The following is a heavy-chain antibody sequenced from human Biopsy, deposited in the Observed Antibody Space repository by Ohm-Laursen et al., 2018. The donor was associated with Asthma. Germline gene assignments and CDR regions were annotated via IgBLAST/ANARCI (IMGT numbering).Heavy chain of an antibody. Sequence: GASVKVSCKASGYTFINYDIHWVRQAPGQRLEWMGWINAGDGNTKYSQKFQGRVTITRDTSASTAYMDLRSLRSEDTAMYYCARTYYDFLTGQVNDAFALWGQGTMVTVSS. CDR3: ARTYYDFLTGQVNDAFAL. CDR2: INAGDGNT. V-gene: IGHV1-3*01. CDR1: GYTFINYD. D-gene: IGHD3-9*01. J-gene: IGHJ3*01.